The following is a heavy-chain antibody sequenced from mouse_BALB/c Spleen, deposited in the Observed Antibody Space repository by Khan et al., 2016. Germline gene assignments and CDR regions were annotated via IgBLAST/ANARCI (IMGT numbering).Heavy chain of an antibody. CDR1: GYTFTSYD. V-gene: IGHV1-85*01. CDR3: ARLCCSTYWYFDV. J-gene: IGHJ1*01. D-gene: IGHD6-1*01. CDR2: PFPGDGST. Sequence: QVQLQQPGAELVKPGASVKLSCKASGYTFTSYDINWVRQRPEQGLEWIGWPFPGDGSTKYNEKFKGKATLTTDKSSSTAYMQLSRLTSEDSAVYYCARLCCSTYWYFDVWGAGTTVTVSS.